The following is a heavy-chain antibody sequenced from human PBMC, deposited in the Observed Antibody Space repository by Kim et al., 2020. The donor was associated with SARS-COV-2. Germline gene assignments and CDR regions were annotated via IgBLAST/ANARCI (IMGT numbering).Heavy chain of an antibody. Sequence: SETLSLTCTVSGGSNRSYFWSWVRQPPGKGLEWIGYIYSGGSARYNPSLKNRVTISLDTSKSQISLKLSSVSAADTAVYYCASMVRGVITNYFDYWGQGT. J-gene: IGHJ4*03. CDR1: GGSNRSYF. D-gene: IGHD3-10*01. V-gene: IGHV4-59*08. CDR3: ASMVRGVITNYFDY. CDR2: IYSGGSA.